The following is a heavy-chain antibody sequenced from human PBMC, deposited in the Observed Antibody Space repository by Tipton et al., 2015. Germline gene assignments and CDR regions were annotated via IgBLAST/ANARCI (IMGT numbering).Heavy chain of an antibody. CDR1: GFTLDDYA. CDR2: ISWNSGSI. V-gene: IGHV3-9*01. D-gene: IGHD1-26*01. CDR3: AKDRSGIVGATLDF. J-gene: IGHJ4*02. Sequence: RSLRLSCAASGFTLDDYAMHWVRQAPGKGLEWVSGISWNSGSIGYADSVKGRFTISRDNAKNSLYLQMNSLRPEDTALYYCAKDRSGIVGATLDFWGQGTLVTVSP.